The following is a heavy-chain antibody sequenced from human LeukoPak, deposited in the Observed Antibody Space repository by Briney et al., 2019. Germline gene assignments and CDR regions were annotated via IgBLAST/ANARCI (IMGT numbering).Heavy chain of an antibody. J-gene: IGHJ4*02. D-gene: IGHD2-15*01. Sequence: GGSLRLSCAASGFTFSSYAMHWVRQAPGKGLEWVANIKQDGSEKYYVDSVKGRFTISRDNAKNSLYLQMNSLRAEDTAVYYCASFIGYCSGGSCSWGQGTLVTVSS. CDR3: ASFIGYCSGGSCS. CDR2: IKQDGSEK. V-gene: IGHV3-7*01. CDR1: GFTFSSYA.